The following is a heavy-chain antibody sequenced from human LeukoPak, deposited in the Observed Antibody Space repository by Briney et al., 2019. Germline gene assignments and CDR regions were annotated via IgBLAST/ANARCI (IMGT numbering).Heavy chain of an antibody. CDR1: GFHFRNYW. V-gene: IGHV3-74*01. J-gene: IGHJ6*03. Sequence: TGGSLRLSRAASGFHFRNYWLHWVRQAPGKGLVGVSRINSCGSSTNYADSVKGRFTISRDNAKNTLYLQMNSLSADDTAVYYCARGRELAAVDYYYMDVWGKGPTVTVSS. CDR2: INSCGSST. CDR3: ARGRELAAVDYYYMDV. D-gene: IGHD6-25*01.